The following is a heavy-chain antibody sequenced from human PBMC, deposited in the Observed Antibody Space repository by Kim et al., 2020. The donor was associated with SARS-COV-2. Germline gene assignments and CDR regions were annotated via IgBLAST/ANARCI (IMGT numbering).Heavy chain of an antibody. CDR1: GASISSYY. D-gene: IGHD3-10*01. V-gene: IGHV4-4*07. Sequence: SETLSLTCTVSGASISSYYWSWVRQPAGKGLEWIGRMYSSGSTNYNPSLMSRVTMPEDTSKNQFSLKLSSVTAADTAVYYCARVVASGRDYCGMDVWGQGTTVTVSS. CDR2: MYSSGST. CDR3: ARVVASGRDYCGMDV. J-gene: IGHJ6*02.